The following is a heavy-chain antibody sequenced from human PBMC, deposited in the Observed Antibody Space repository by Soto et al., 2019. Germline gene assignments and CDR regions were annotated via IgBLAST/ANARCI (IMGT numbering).Heavy chain of an antibody. CDR3: ARESLGYSYGRGAFDI. Sequence: GGSLRLSCAASGFTFSSYAMHWVRQAPGKGLEWVAVISYDGSNKYYADSVKGRFTISRDNSKNTLYLQMNSLRAEDTAVYYCARESLGYSYGRGAFDIWGQGTMVTVS. D-gene: IGHD5-18*01. J-gene: IGHJ3*02. CDR2: ISYDGSNK. V-gene: IGHV3-30-3*01. CDR1: GFTFSSYA.